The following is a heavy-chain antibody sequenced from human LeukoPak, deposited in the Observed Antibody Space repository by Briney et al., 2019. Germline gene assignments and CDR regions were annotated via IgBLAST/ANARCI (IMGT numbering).Heavy chain of an antibody. V-gene: IGHV1-2*02. J-gene: IGHJ6*02. CDR3: ARDKYYYDSSGYFPPYCYYYGMDV. D-gene: IGHD3-22*01. CDR2: INPNSGGT. Sequence: ASVKVSCKASGYTFTGYYMHWVRQAPGQGLEWMGWINPNSGGTNYAQKFQGRVTMTRDTSISTAYTELSRLRSDDTAVYYCARDKYYYDSSGYFPPYCYYYGMDVWGQGTTVTVSS. CDR1: GYTFTGYY.